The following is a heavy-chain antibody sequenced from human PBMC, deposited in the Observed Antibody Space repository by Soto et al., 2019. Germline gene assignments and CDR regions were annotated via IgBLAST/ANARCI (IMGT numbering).Heavy chain of an antibody. Sequence: EVQLVESGGDWVQPGGSLRLSCAASGFTFSRYWMSWVRQAPGKGLEWVANINEDGSHIYYVDSVKGRFTISRDNVKNSLYLQMNSLRAEDTAVYYCSRAEDYWGQGTLVTVSS. CDR1: GFTFSRYW. V-gene: IGHV3-7*04. J-gene: IGHJ4*02. CDR2: INEDGSHI. CDR3: SRAEDY.